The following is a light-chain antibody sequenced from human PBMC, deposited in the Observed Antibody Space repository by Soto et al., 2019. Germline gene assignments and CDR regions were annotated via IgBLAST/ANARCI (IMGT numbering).Light chain of an antibody. Sequence: QSALTQPASVSGSPGQSITISCTGTSSDVGGYNSVSWYQQPPGKAPKLVIFDVSNRPSGVSNRFSGSKSGNTASLTISGLQPEDEADYYCLSYTSSTTYVFGTGTKVTVL. J-gene: IGLJ1*01. CDR3: LSYTSSTTYV. CDR1: SSDVGGYNS. V-gene: IGLV2-14*01. CDR2: DVS.